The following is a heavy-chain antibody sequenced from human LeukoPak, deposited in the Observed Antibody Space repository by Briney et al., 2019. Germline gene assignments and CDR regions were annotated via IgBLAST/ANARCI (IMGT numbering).Heavy chain of an antibody. D-gene: IGHD3-22*01. CDR1: GGSISSYY. Sequence: PSETLSLTCTVSGGSISSYYWSWIRQPPGKGLEWIGYIYYSGSTNYNPSLKSRVTISVDTSKNQFSLKLSPVTAADTAVYYCARSQWLRGFDYWGQGTLVTVSS. J-gene: IGHJ4*02. CDR2: IYYSGST. V-gene: IGHV4-59*01. CDR3: ARSQWLRGFDY.